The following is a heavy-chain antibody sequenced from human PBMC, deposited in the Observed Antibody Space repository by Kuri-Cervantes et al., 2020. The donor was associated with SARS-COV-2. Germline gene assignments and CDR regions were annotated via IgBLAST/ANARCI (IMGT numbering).Heavy chain of an antibody. Sequence: SETLSLTCAASGYSITSGSYCAWIRQPPGRGLEWIGSIVHGGSTYYNPSLKSRVTISEDTSKNQFSLKLKAITAADTAVYYCARVDMSTCGASFDYWGQGTLVTVSS. J-gene: IGHJ4*02. CDR2: IVHGGST. CDR1: GYSITSGSY. V-gene: IGHV4-38-2*01. D-gene: IGHD3-16*01. CDR3: ARVDMSTCGASFDY.